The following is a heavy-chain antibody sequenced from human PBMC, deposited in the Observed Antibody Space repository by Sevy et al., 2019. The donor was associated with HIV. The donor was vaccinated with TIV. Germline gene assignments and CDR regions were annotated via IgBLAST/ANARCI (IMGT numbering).Heavy chain of an antibody. J-gene: IGHJ3*02. CDR2: IKSKTDGGTT. V-gene: IGHV3-15*01. D-gene: IGHD1-7*01. CDR3: TTDGVGYYNLNYEVFDI. CDR1: GFTFSNAW. Sequence: GGSLRLSCAASGFTFSNAWMSWVRQAPGKGLEWVGRIKSKTDGGTTDYAAPVKGRFTISRDDSKNTLYLQMNSLKTGDTAVYYWTTDGVGYYNLNYEVFDIWGQGTMVTVSS.